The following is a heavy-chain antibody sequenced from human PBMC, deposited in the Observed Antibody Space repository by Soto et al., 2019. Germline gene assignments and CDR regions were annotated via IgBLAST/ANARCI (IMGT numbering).Heavy chain of an antibody. J-gene: IGHJ6*02. CDR1: GGSISRYY. Sequence: SETLSLTCTVSGGSISRYYWSWSRQPPRKGLEWIGYIYYSGSTNYNPSLKSRVTISVDTSKNQFSLKLSSVTAADTAVYYCARTYYYDSSGYYTYDYYYYGMDVWGQGTTVT. D-gene: IGHD3-22*01. V-gene: IGHV4-59*01. CDR2: IYYSGST. CDR3: ARTYYYDSSGYYTYDYYYYGMDV.